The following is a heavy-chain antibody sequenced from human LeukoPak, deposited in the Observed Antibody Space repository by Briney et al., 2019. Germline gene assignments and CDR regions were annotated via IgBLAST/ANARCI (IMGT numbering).Heavy chain of an antibody. CDR1: GFTFSSYS. CDR2: ISYDGSSK. CDR3: TKDPLGYYFDY. D-gene: IGHD7-27*01. Sequence: GGSLRLSCAASGFTFSSYSMNWVRQAPGKGLEWVAIISYDGSSKYYADSVKGRFTISRDNSKNTLYLQMNSLRTEDTAVYYCTKDPLGYYFDYWGQGTLVTVSS. V-gene: IGHV3-30*18. J-gene: IGHJ4*02.